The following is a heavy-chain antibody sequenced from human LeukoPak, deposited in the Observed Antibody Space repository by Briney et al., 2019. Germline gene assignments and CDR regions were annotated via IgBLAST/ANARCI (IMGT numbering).Heavy chain of an antibody. V-gene: IGHV5-51*01. D-gene: IGHD5-18*01. CDR2: IYPGDSDT. J-gene: IGHJ4*02. CDR1: GYSFTSYW. Sequence: GESLKISCKGSGYSFTSYWIGWVSQMPGKGLEWMGIIYPGDSDTRYSPSSQGQVTISADRSISTAYLQWISLKASDTAMYYCARLADTAMSAWGQGTLVTVSS. CDR3: ARLADTAMSA.